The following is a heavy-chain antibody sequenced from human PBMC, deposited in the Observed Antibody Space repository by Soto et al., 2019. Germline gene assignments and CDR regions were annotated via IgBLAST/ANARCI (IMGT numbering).Heavy chain of an antibody. J-gene: IGHJ6*02. Sequence: SETLSLTCTVSGGSITGGSISSTTYYWGWMRQPPGKGLEWIASFFIGGNSYYNPSLKSRVTTYVDTSKNQFSLKLSSVTAADTAVYYCAGYDILSGRRYYYYGMDCWGQGTRVTVSS. CDR2: FFIGGNS. D-gene: IGHD3-9*01. CDR3: AGYDILSGRRYYYYGMDC. V-gene: IGHV4-39*07. CDR1: GGSITGGSISSTTYY.